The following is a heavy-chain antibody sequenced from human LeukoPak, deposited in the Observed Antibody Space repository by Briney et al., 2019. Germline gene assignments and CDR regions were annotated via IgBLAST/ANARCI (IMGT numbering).Heavy chain of an antibody. D-gene: IGHD6-13*01. Sequence: ASVKVSCKASGYTFTGYYMHWVRQAPGQGLEWMGWINPNSGGTNYAQKFQGRVTMTRDTSISTAYMELSRLRSDDTAVYYCARVRVYSSRLNWFDPWGQGTPVTVSS. CDR2: INPNSGGT. V-gene: IGHV1-2*02. J-gene: IGHJ5*02. CDR1: GYTFTGYY. CDR3: ARVRVYSSRLNWFDP.